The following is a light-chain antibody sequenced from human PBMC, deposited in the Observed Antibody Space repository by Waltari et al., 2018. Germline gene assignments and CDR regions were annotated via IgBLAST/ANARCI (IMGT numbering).Light chain of an antibody. CDR1: SSNIGSNI. Sequence: QSVLTQPPSASGTTGQRVTIPCSGSSSNIGSNIVNWYQQVPGTTPKLLIYRNDQPPAGVPDRFSGSKSGTSATLAISGLRSEDEADYYCAAWDDSLNGRWEFGGGTKLTVL. J-gene: IGLJ3*02. V-gene: IGLV1-44*01. CDR2: RND. CDR3: AAWDDSLNGRWE.